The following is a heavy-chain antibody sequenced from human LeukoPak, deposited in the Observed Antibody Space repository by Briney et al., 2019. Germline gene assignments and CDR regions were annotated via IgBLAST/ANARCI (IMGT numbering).Heavy chain of an antibody. CDR1: GGSISSGGYY. CDR3: ARAGGFFSPFGY. CDR2: IYYSGST. Sequence: PSQTLSLTCTVSGGSISSGGYYWSWIRQHPGDGLEWIGYIYYSGSTYYNPSLKSRVTISIDTSKNQFSPKLSSVTAADTAVYYCARAGGFFSPFGYWGQGTLVTVSS. V-gene: IGHV4-31*03. J-gene: IGHJ4*02. D-gene: IGHD3-16*01.